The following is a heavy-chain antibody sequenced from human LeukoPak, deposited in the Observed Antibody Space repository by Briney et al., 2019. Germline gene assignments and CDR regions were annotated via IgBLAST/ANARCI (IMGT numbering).Heavy chain of an antibody. J-gene: IGHJ6*02. V-gene: IGHV3-21*01. Sequence: GGSLRLSCAASGFTFSSYSMNWVCQAPGKGLEWVSSISSSSSYIYYADSVKGRFTISRDNAKNSLYLQMNSLRAEDTAVYYCARVADNGNDPLHYYYYGMDVWGQGTTFTVSS. CDR1: GFTFSSYS. CDR3: ARVADNGNDPLHYYYYGMDV. D-gene: IGHD1-20*01. CDR2: ISSSSSYI.